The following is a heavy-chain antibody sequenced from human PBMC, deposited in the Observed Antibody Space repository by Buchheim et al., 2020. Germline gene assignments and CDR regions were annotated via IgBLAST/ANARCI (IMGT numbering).Heavy chain of an antibody. Sequence: EVQLLESGGGLVQPGGSLRLSCAASGFTFSSYAMSWVRQAPGKGLEWVSAISGSGGSTYYADSVKGRFTTSRDNSKNTLYLQMNSLRAEDTAVYYCAKYGRIAVAEHYYYYYGMDVWGQGTT. CDR1: GFTFSSYA. CDR3: AKYGRIAVAEHYYYYYGMDV. V-gene: IGHV3-23*01. J-gene: IGHJ6*02. CDR2: ISGSGGST. D-gene: IGHD6-19*01.